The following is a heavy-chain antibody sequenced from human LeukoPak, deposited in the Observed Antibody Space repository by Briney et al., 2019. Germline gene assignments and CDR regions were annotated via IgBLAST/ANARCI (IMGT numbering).Heavy chain of an antibody. CDR1: GGSISSGGYY. Sequence: SSQTLSLTCTVSGGSISSGGYYWSWIRQHPGKGLEWIGYIYYSGSTYYNPSLKSRVTISVDTSKNQFSLKLSSVTAADTAVYYCARVYEEDAMDWFDPWGQGTLVTVSS. V-gene: IGHV4-31*03. CDR3: ARVYEEDAMDWFDP. CDR2: IYYSGST. D-gene: IGHD3-16*01. J-gene: IGHJ5*02.